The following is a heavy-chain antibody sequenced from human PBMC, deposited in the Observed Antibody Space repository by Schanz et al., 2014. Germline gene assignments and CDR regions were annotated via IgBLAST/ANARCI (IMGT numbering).Heavy chain of an antibody. Sequence: VQLVESGGGLVKPGGSLRLSCEASEFTFSSYKMNWVRQAPGKGLEWVAFIWYDGSNKYYADSVKGRFTISRDNSKNTLYLQMNSLRDEYTSVYFCARVRRRIATPSAPSFRNSYCYAMDVWGQGTTVTVSS. J-gene: IGHJ6*02. CDR2: IWYDGSNK. CDR3: ARVRRRIATPSAPSFRNSYCYAMDV. CDR1: EFTFSSYK. V-gene: IGHV3-33*08. D-gene: IGHD1-26*01.